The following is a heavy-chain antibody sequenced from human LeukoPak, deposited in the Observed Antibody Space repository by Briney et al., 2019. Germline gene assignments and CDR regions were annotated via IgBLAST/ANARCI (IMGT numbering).Heavy chain of an antibody. CDR2: IYPGDSDT. Sequence: GESLKISCKGSGYTFSSNWIGWVRQMPGKGLEWMGIIYPGDSDTRYSPSFQGQVTISADKSSSTAHLQWSSPKASDTAMYYCARHRVGIYSRNHAFDIWGQGTMVTVSS. V-gene: IGHV5-51*01. CDR1: GYTFSSNW. D-gene: IGHD1-26*01. CDR3: ARHRVGIYSRNHAFDI. J-gene: IGHJ3*02.